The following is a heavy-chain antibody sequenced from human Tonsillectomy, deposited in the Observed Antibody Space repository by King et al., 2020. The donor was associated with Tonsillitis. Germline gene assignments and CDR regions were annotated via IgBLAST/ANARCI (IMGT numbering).Heavy chain of an antibody. V-gene: IGHV4-61*01. CDR1: GGSVSSGSYY. CDR2: IYYSGST. D-gene: IGHD6-19*01. CDR3: ARDLYSSGWYYFDN. Sequence: QVQLQESGPGLVKPSETLSLTCTVSGGSVSSGSYYWSWIRQPPGKGLEWIGYIYYSGSTNYNPSLKSRVTISVDPSKNQFSLKLSSVTAADTAVYYCARDLYSSGWYYFDNWGQGTLVTVSS. J-gene: IGHJ4*02.